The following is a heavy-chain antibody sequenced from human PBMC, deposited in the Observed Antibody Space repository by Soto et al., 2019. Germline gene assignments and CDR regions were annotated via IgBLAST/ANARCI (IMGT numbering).Heavy chain of an antibody. D-gene: IGHD1-1*01. CDR3: ARDLGTGTDY. CDR1: GDSITNSNW. CDR2: IYHSGAT. J-gene: IGHJ4*02. Sequence: QVQLQESGPGLVKPSGTLSLTCAVSGDSITNSNWWSWVRQAPGKGLEWIGEIYHSGATTYNPSLKSRVTISVDPSNNHFSLKLTSVTAADTAVYFCARDLGTGTDYWGQRTLVTVAS. V-gene: IGHV4-4*02.